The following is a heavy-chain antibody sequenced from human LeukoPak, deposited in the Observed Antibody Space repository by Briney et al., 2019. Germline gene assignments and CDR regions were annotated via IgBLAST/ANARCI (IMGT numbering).Heavy chain of an antibody. J-gene: IGHJ4*02. Sequence: ASVKVSCKASGYTFTSYAMHWVRQAPGQRLEWMGWINAGNGNTKYSQEFQGRVTITGDTSASTAYMELSSLRSEDMAVYYCARAPAYYYDSSGSLDYWGQGTLVTVSS. V-gene: IGHV1-3*03. CDR3: ARAPAYYYDSSGSLDY. D-gene: IGHD3-22*01. CDR2: INAGNGNT. CDR1: GYTFTSYA.